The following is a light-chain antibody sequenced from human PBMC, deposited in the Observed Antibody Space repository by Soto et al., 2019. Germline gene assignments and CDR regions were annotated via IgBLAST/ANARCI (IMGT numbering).Light chain of an antibody. CDR2: GAS. CDR3: QQYNNWPPWT. V-gene: IGKV3-15*01. Sequence: EIVMTQSPATLSVAPGERATLSCRSSQSISTNLAWYQQKPGQPPRLLFYGASTRATGVPARFSGSGSGTEFTLTISGLQSEDFAVYYCQQYNNWPPWTFGQGTKVDIK. J-gene: IGKJ1*01. CDR1: QSISTN.